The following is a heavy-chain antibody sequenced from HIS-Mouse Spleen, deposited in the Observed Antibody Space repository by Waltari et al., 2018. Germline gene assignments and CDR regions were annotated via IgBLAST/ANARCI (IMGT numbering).Heavy chain of an antibody. Sequence: EVQLVESGGGLVQPGGSLRLSCAASGFTFSSYWMHWVRQAPGKGLVLVSRMNSDGSSKSYAESVKGRFTISRDNAKTTLYLQMNSLRAEDTAVYYCARFRGYSYGWIFDYWGQGTLVTVSS. J-gene: IGHJ4*02. V-gene: IGHV3-74*01. D-gene: IGHD5-18*01. CDR1: GFTFSSYW. CDR2: MNSDGSSK. CDR3: ARFRGYSYGWIFDY.